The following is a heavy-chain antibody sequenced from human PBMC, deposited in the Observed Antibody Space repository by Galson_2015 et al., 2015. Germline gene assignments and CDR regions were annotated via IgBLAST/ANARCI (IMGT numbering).Heavy chain of an antibody. V-gene: IGHV3-66*01. CDR2: IYSGGST. CDR1: GFTVSSNY. D-gene: IGHD2-15*01. CDR3: ARDLRIIGAFDI. J-gene: IGHJ3*02. Sequence: SLRLSCAASGFTVSSNYMSWVRQAPGKGLEWVSVIYSGGSTYYADSVKGRLTISRDNSKNTLYLQMNSLRAEDTAVYYCARDLRIIGAFDIWGQGTMVTVSS.